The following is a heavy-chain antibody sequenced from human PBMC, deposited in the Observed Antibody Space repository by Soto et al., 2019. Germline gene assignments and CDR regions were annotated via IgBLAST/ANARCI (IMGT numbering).Heavy chain of an antibody. D-gene: IGHD3-22*01. CDR2: IIPILGTA. J-gene: IGHJ4*02. Sequence: SVKVSCKASGGTFSSYAISWVRQAPGQGLEWMGGIIPILGTANYAQKFQGRVTITADESTSTAYMELSSLRSEDTAVYYCARCGLYSSGYYYGLDYWGQGTLVTVSS. V-gene: IGHV1-69*13. CDR1: GGTFSSYA. CDR3: ARCGLYSSGYYYGLDY.